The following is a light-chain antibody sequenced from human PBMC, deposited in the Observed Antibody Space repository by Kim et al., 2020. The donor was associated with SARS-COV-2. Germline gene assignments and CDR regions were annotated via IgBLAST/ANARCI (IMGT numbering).Light chain of an antibody. Sequence: ASVGDRVISTGRASQGIANNVAWFQQKPGKAPKSLVYAASSLESGVPSRFSGSGSGTDFILTISSLQPEDYATYYCQQYAGYPRTFGQGTKVDIK. CDR2: AAS. CDR3: QQYAGYPRT. V-gene: IGKV1-16*01. J-gene: IGKJ1*01. CDR1: QGIANN.